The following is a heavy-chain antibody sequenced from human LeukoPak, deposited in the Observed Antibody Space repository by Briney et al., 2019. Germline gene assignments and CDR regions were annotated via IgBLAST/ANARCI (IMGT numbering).Heavy chain of an antibody. V-gene: IGHV3-21*01. CDR3: ARSTRRKNDAFDI. CDR2: ISERSSYI. CDR1: GFTFSSYS. Sequence: PGGSLRLSCAASGFTFSSYSVNWVRQAPGKGLEWVSSISERSSYIYYADSMKGRFTISRDDAKNSLYLQMNSLRAEDPAVYSWARSTRRKNDAFDIWGQGTVVTVSS. J-gene: IGHJ3*02.